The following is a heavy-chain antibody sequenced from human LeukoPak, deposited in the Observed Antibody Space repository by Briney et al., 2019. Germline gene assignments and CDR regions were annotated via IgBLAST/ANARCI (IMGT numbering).Heavy chain of an antibody. J-gene: IGHJ4*02. Sequence: PLETLSLTCTVSGGSISSYYWSWIRQPPGKGLEWIGYIYYSGSTNYNPSLKSRVTISVDTSKNQFSLKLSSVTAADTAVYYCARGALDMGYDYWGQGTLVTVSS. CDR1: GGSISSYY. CDR2: IYYSGST. V-gene: IGHV4-59*08. D-gene: IGHD3-9*01. CDR3: ARGALDMGYDY.